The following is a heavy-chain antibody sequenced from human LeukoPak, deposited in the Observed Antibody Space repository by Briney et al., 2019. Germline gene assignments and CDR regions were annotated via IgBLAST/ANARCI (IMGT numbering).Heavy chain of an antibody. D-gene: IGHD3-22*01. CDR3: ARTKVTYYYDAGGYYYFDN. Sequence: SETLSLTCTVSGGSITGSYWSWIRQSPGKGLEWIGYIYYSGTTNYSPSLRSRATISVDTSNKHFSLKLRSVTAADTAVYYCARTKVTYYYDAGGYYYFDNWGQGALVTVSS. V-gene: IGHV4-59*01. J-gene: IGHJ4*02. CDR2: IYYSGTT. CDR1: GGSITGSY.